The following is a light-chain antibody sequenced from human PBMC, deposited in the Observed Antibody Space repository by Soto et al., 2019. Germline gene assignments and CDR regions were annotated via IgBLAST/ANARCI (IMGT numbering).Light chain of an antibody. V-gene: IGKV3-20*01. J-gene: IGKJ4*01. CDR2: GAS. CDR3: QQYDSSPPI. CDR1: QSVSSSY. Sequence: EIVLTQSPGTLSLSPGERATLSCRASQSVSSSYLAWYQQKPGQAPRLLIYGASSRATGIPDRFSGSGSGTDFTLTISRLEPEDFAVYYCQQYDSSPPIFGGGTKVEI.